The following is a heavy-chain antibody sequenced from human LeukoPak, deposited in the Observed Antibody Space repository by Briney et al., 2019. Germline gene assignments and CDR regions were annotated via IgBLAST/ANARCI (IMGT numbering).Heavy chain of an antibody. Sequence: GGSLRLSCAASGFTFSDYYMSWIRQAPGKGLEWVSYISSSGSTIYYADSVKGRFTISRDNSKNTLYLQMNSLRAEDTAVYYCAKESQLSYRGTFYIDYWGQGTLVTVSS. CDR3: AKESQLSYRGTFYIDY. CDR2: ISSSGSTI. D-gene: IGHD1-26*01. V-gene: IGHV3-11*04. J-gene: IGHJ4*02. CDR1: GFTFSDYY.